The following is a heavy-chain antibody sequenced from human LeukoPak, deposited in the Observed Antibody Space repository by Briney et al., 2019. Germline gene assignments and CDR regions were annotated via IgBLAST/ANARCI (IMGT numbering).Heavy chain of an antibody. J-gene: IGHJ4*02. CDR3: ARYVVVTAQFDY. Sequence: PSETLSLTCTVSGGSISSYYWSWIRQPPGKGLEWIGYIYYSGSTNYNPSLKSRVTISVDTSKNQFSLKLSSVTAADTAVYYCARYVVVTAQFDYWGQGTLVTVSS. D-gene: IGHD2-21*02. CDR1: GGSISSYY. V-gene: IGHV4-59*01. CDR2: IYYSGST.